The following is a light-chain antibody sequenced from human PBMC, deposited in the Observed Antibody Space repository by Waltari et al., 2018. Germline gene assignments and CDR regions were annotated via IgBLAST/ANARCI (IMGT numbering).Light chain of an antibody. V-gene: IGKV1-39*01. Sequence: DIQVTQSPSSLSASVGDRVTITCRTSQSISTSLTCDQQKPGKPPKLLIFAASALQSGVSSRFSGSGSQTDFTLTIRNLQPEDFATYYCQQSYRAPQTFGGGTKVDMK. J-gene: IGKJ4*01. CDR1: QSISTS. CDR3: QQSYRAPQT. CDR2: AAS.